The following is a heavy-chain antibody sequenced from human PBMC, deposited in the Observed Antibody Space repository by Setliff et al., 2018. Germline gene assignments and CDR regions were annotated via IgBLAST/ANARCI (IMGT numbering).Heavy chain of an antibody. J-gene: IGHJ5*02. CDR1: GLTVSGNY. CDR3: ARDWGRAAAGTPNWFDP. V-gene: IGHV3-53*01. Sequence: GGSLRLSCAGSGLTVSGNYMNWVRQAPGKGLEWVSVIYSGGSTYYADSVKGRFTISRDNSKNTLYLQMNSLRAEDTAVYYCARDWGRAAAGTPNWFDPWGQGTLVTVS. CDR2: IYSGGST. D-gene: IGHD6-13*01.